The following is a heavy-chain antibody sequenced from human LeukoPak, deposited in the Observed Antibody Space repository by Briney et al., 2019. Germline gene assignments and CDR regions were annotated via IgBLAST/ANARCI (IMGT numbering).Heavy chain of an antibody. Sequence: HWVRQAPGKGLEYVSAISSNGGSTYYADSVKGRFTISRDNSKNTLYLQMSSLRAEDTAVYYCVKDEACSSTCCSYYPPDYWGQGTLVTVSS. D-gene: IGHD2-2*01. J-gene: IGHJ4*02. CDR2: ISSNGGST. CDR3: VKDEACSSTCCSYYPPDY. V-gene: IGHV3-64D*06.